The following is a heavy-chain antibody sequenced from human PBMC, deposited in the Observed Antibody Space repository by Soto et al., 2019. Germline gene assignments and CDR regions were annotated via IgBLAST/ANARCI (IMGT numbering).Heavy chain of an antibody. V-gene: IGHV1-69*02. CDR1: GGTFSSYT. Sequence: QVQLVQSGAEVKKPGSSVKVSCKASGGTFSSYTISWVRQAPGQGLEWMGRIIPILGIANYAQKFQGRVTITADKPTSTAYRELSSLRSEDTAVYYGARVLLTAIQDWYFDLWGRGTLVTVS. J-gene: IGHJ2*01. D-gene: IGHD3-10*01. CDR2: IIPILGIA. CDR3: ARVLLTAIQDWYFDL.